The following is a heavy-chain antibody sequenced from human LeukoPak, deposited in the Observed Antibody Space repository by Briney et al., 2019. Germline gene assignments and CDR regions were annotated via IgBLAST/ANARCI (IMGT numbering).Heavy chain of an antibody. CDR3: ARRYSNSYFDY. D-gene: IGHD4-11*01. J-gene: IGHJ4*02. Sequence: SETLSLTCAVSGHSISSGYDWAWIRQPPGKGGEWIGNVYQGGITYYNASLKSRVTISVDTSKNQFSLKLNSVTAADTAVYYCARRYSNSYFDYWGQGTLVTVSS. CDR2: VYQGGIT. V-gene: IGHV4-38-2*01. CDR1: GHSISSGYD.